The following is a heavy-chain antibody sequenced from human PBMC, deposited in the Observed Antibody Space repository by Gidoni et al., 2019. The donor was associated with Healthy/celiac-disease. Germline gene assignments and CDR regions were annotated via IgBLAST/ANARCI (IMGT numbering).Heavy chain of an antibody. CDR1: GGSFSSGSYY. CDR3: ARGLVYDFWSGYDRVFDP. J-gene: IGHJ5*02. V-gene: IGHV4-61*01. D-gene: IGHD3-3*01. CDR2: IYYSGST. Sequence: QVQLQESGPGLVKPSETLSLTCTVSGGSFSSGSYYWSWIRQPPGKGLEWIGYIYYSGSTNYNPSLKSRVTISVDTSKNQFSLKLSSVTAADTAVYYCARGLVYDFWSGYDRVFDPWGQGTLVTVSS.